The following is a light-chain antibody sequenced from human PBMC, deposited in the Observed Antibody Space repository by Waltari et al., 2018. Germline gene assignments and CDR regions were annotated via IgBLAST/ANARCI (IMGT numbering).Light chain of an antibody. Sequence: IVLTQSPGTLSLSPGERATLSCWASQSVGGTLAWYSQKPGQAPRLLIHGASSRATGIPDRFSDSGCGKVFSLSISRLEPEEFAVYYCQHYVRLPVTFGQGTKVEIK. CDR1: QSVGGT. CDR2: GAS. V-gene: IGKV3-20*01. J-gene: IGKJ1*01. CDR3: QHYVRLPVT.